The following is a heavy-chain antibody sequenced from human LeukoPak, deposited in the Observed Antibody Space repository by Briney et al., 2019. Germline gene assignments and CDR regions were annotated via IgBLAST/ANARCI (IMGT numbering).Heavy chain of an antibody. CDR2: IYYSGST. J-gene: IGHJ4*02. D-gene: IGHD5-12*01. CDR1: GGSISSYY. CDR3: ARTGRGSLFDY. V-gene: IGHV4-59*01. Sequence: PSETLSLTCTVSGGSISSYYWSWIRQPPGKGLEWIGYIYYSGSTNYNPSLKSRVTISVDTSKNQFSLKLSSVTAADTAVYYCARTGRGSLFDYWGQGTLVTVSS.